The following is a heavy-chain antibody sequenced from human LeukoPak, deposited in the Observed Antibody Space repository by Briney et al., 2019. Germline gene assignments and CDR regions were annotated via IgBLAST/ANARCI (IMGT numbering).Heavy chain of an antibody. Sequence: PSETLSLTCTVSGYSISSGYYWGWIRQPPGKGLEWIGSIYHSGSTYYNPSLKSRVTISVDTSKNQFSLKLSSVTAADTAVYYCARHARKNYDILTGSYYFDYWGQGTLVTVSS. J-gene: IGHJ4*02. D-gene: IGHD3-9*01. CDR2: IYHSGST. CDR3: ARHARKNYDILTGSYYFDY. CDR1: GYSISSGYY. V-gene: IGHV4-38-2*02.